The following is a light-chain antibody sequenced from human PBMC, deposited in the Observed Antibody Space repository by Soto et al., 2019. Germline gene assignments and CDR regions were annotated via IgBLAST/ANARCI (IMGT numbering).Light chain of an antibody. CDR1: QSVSSSY. CDR3: QQYCSSPKLT. V-gene: IGKV3-20*01. CDR2: GAS. J-gene: IGKJ4*01. Sequence: EIVLTQSPGTLSLSPGERATLSCRASQSVSSSYLAWYQQKPGQAPRLLIYGASSRATGIPDRFSGSGSGTDFTLTISRLEPEDCAVYYCQQYCSSPKLTFGGGTKVEIK.